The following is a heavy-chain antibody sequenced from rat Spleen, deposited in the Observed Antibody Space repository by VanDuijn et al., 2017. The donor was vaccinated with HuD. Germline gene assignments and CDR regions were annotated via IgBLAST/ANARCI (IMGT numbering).Heavy chain of an antibody. V-gene: IGHV5-29*01. CDR2: ISYGDSSGHSST. J-gene: IGHJ3*01. CDR3: TREIIRGTRDWFAD. D-gene: IGHD4-3*01. CDR1: GFTFSDFG. Sequence: EVQLVESGGGLVQPGRSLKVSCAASGFTFSDFGMAWVRQAPTKGLEWVATISYGDSSGHSSTYYRDSVKGRFTISRDNAESTLYLQMNSLRSEDTATYYCTREIIRGTRDWFADWGQGTLVTVSS.